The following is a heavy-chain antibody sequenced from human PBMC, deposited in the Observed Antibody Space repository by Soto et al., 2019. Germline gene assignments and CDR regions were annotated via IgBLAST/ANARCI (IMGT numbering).Heavy chain of an antibody. J-gene: IGHJ4*02. CDR1: GFTFSSYA. V-gene: IGHV3-23*01. CDR3: AKSGSGYYPLDY. CDR2: ISGSGGST. Sequence: GSLRLSCTASGFTFSSYAMSWVRQAPGKGLEWVSAISGSGGSTYYADSVKGRFTISRDNSKNTLYLQMNSLRAEDTAVYYCAKSGSGYYPLDYWGQGTLVTVSS. D-gene: IGHD3-22*01.